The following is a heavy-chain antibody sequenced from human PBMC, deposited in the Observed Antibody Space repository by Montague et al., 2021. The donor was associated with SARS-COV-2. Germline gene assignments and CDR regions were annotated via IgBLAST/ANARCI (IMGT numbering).Heavy chain of an antibody. J-gene: IGHJ5*02. V-gene: IGHV3-23*03. D-gene: IGHD3-9*01. CDR1: GFTFSNSP. CDR2: IHSAGRGT. Sequence: SLRLSCAASGFTFSNSPMSWVRQAPGKGLDWVSVIHSAGRGTDYXXSLQGRFTISRDNLKNTVYLQMNGLRDVDTALYYCAKVGDILTGYAVIYLDAWGQGTLVAVSS. CDR3: AKVGDILTGYAVIYLDA.